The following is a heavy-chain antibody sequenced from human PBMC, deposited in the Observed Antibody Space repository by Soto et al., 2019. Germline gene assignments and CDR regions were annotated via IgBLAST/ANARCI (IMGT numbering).Heavy chain of an antibody. J-gene: IGHJ6*03. Sequence: SETLSLTCTVSGGSISSYYWNWIRQPPGKGLEWIGDIYYSGSSTYNPSLKSRVTISVDMSRNQFSLRLSSVTAADTAVYYCAGLQINYYYMDVWGKGTTVT. CDR3: AGLQINYYYMDV. CDR2: IYYSGSS. D-gene: IGHD1-1*01. V-gene: IGHV4-59*01. CDR1: GGSISSYY.